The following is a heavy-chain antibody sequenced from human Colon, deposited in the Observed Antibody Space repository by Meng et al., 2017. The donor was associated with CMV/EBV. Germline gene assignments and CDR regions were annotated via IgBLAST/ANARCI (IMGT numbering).Heavy chain of an antibody. J-gene: IGHJ4*02. Sequence: GESLKISCAASGFTFSISTMHWVRQAPGKGLAWVAFIQSDGGEKYYADSVKGRFTISRDNSKNTLYLQMSSLRTDDTAVYYCADDFWKERGYWGQGTLVTVSS. D-gene: IGHD3-3*01. CDR1: GFTFSIST. CDR2: IQSDGGEK. CDR3: ADDFWKERGY. V-gene: IGHV3-30*02.